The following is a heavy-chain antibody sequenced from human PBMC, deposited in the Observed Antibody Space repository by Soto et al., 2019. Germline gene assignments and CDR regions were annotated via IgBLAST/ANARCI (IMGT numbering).Heavy chain of an antibody. CDR1: GVSISSYY. J-gene: IGHJ5*02. Sequence: SETLPLTCTVSGVSISSYYWSWIRQPPGKGLEWIGYIYYSGSTNYNPSLKSRVTISVDTSKNQFSLKLSSVTAADTAVYYCARQLTILEWHITGNWFDPWGQGTLVTVSS. V-gene: IGHV4-59*08. CDR2: IYYSGST. CDR3: ARQLTILEWHITGNWFDP. D-gene: IGHD2-15*01.